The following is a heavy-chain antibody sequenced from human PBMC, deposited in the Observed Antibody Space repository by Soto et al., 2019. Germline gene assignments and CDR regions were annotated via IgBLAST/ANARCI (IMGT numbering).Heavy chain of an antibody. CDR1: GFAFSQYG. Sequence: GGSLRLSCTASGFAFSQYGMSWVRQAPGKGLEWVSSIRSFDYRTNYADSVKGRFTISRDNSKSTLSLQMNSLRAEDTAVYYCAKDVESGWYEAFDYWGPGTLVTV. V-gene: IGHV3-23*01. CDR3: AKDVESGWYEAFDY. D-gene: IGHD6-19*01. J-gene: IGHJ4*02. CDR2: IRSFDYRT.